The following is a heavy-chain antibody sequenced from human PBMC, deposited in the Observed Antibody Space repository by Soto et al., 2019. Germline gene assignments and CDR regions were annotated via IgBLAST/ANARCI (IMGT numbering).Heavy chain of an antibody. CDR2: IIPIFGTA. Sequence: SVKVSCKASGGAFSSYAISWVLQAPGQGLEWMGGIIPIFGTANYAQKFQGRVTITADESTSTAYMELSSLRSEDTAVYYCASPYSSGYPHYYYYGMDVWGQGTTVTVSS. V-gene: IGHV1-69*13. CDR1: GGAFSSYA. J-gene: IGHJ6*02. CDR3: ASPYSSGYPHYYYYGMDV. D-gene: IGHD3-22*01.